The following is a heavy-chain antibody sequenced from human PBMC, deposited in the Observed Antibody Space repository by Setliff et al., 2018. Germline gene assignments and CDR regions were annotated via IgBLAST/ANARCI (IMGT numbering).Heavy chain of an antibody. V-gene: IGHV1-69*13. CDR1: GGTLSSYA. CDR2: IIPIFGTA. CDR3: ARVVGSGHYYYYMDV. Sequence: GASVKVSCKASGGTLSSYAISWVRQAPGQGLEWMGGIIPIFGTANYAQKFQGRVTITADESTSTAYMELSSLRSEDTAVYYCARVVGSGHYYYYMDVWGKGTTVTVSS. D-gene: IGHD2-2*03. J-gene: IGHJ6*03.